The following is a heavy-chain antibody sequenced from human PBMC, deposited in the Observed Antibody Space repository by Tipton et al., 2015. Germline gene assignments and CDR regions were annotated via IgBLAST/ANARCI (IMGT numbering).Heavy chain of an antibody. CDR1: GDSISSGGYH. V-gene: IGHV4-31*03. J-gene: IGHJ4*02. Sequence: TLSLTCTVSGDSISSGGYHWSWIRQHPGKALEWIGYIHYIGDTYYNPSLKSRVTMSVDTSKNQFSLKLSSVTAADTAVYYCARDSFYDFWTGGYVEYWGQGTLVTVSS. D-gene: IGHD3-3*01. CDR2: IHYIGDT. CDR3: ARDSFYDFWTGGYVEY.